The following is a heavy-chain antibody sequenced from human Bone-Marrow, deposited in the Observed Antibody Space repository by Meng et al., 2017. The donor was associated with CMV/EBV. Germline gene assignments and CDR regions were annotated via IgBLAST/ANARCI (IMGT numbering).Heavy chain of an antibody. J-gene: IGHJ4*02. CDR3: ARIRDPYYYGSGTYALYFDY. CDR2: INDSGST. Sequence: SETLSLTCRVSGHSITSDYFWGWVRQPPGKGLEWIGINDSGSTYYNPSLKSRVAISVDTSGTQFSLTLTSVTATDTAVYFCARIRDPYYYGSGTYALYFDYWGQGTLVTVSS. D-gene: IGHD3-10*01. V-gene: IGHV4-38-2*01. CDR1: GHSITSDYF.